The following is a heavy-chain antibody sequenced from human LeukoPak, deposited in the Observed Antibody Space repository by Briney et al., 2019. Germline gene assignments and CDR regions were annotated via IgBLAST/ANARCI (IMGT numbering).Heavy chain of an antibody. V-gene: IGHV4-61*02. CDR1: GGSISSSVYY. CDR2: IHTSASS. J-gene: IGHJ4*02. CDR3: ARRIAVAGRRGFDY. D-gene: IGHD6-19*01. Sequence: PSETLSLTCTVSGGSISSSVYYWTWIRQPAGKGLEWIGRIHTSASSNYNPSLKSRVTISIDTSKNQFSLKLSSVTAADTAVYYCARRIAVAGRRGFDYWGQGTLVTVSS.